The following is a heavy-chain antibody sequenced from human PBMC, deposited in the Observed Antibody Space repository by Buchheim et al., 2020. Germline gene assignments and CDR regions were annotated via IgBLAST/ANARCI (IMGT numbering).Heavy chain of an antibody. CDR2: ISGSGGST. CDR1: GFTFSSYA. CDR3: AKAYYDFWSGYFEYYYYYMDV. V-gene: IGHV3-23*01. D-gene: IGHD3-3*01. J-gene: IGHJ6*03. Sequence: EVQLLESGGGLVQPGGSLRLSCAASGFTFSSYAMSWVRQAPGKGLEWVSAISGSGGSTYYADSVKGRFTISRDNSKNTLYLQMNSLRAEDTAVYYCAKAYYDFWSGYFEYYYYYMDVWGKGTT.